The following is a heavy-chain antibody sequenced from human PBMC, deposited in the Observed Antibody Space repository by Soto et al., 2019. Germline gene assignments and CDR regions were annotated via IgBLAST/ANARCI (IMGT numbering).Heavy chain of an antibody. J-gene: IGHJ4*02. CDR1: GYTFTSYG. Sequence: QVQLVQSGAEVKKPGASVKVSCKASGYTFTSYGISWVRQAPGQGLEWMGWISAYNGNTNYAQKLQGRVTMTTDTSTSTADMELRSLRSDDTAVYYCARFRSPEYYDILTGYYTPRGFDYWGQGTLVTVSS. V-gene: IGHV1-18*01. D-gene: IGHD3-9*01. CDR3: ARFRSPEYYDILTGYYTPRGFDY. CDR2: ISAYNGNT.